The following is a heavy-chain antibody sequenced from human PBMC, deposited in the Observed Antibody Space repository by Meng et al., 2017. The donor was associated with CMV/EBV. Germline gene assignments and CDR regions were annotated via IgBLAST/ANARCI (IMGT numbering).Heavy chain of an antibody. CDR1: GWALSGYY. CDR3: AGGVGGWFDP. D-gene: IGHD1-26*01. V-gene: IGHV4-34*01. J-gene: IGHJ5*02. Sequence: PLQPWGVGLLDRSETLSRRCAVYGWALSGYYWSWIRQPPGKGLEWIGEINHSGSTNYNPSLKSRVTISVDTSKNQFSLKLSSVTAADTAVYYCAGGVGGWFDPWGQGTLVTVSS. CDR2: INHSGST.